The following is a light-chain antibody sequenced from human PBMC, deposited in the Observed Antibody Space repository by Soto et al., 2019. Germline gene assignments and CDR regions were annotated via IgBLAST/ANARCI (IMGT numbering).Light chain of an antibody. CDR3: QQYVTYPLT. CDR2: MAS. CDR1: QSISSW. J-gene: IGKJ2*01. Sequence: DIQMTQSPSTLSAFVGDRVTITCRASQSISSWLAWFQQKPGKAPNLLIYMASYLESGVPARFSGSGSGTEFTLTISSLQPDDFATYYCQQYVTYPLTFGQGTKLEI. V-gene: IGKV1-5*03.